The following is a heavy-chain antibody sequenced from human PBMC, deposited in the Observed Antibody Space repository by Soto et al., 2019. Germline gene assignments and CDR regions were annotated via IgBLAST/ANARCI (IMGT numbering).Heavy chain of an antibody. J-gene: IGHJ6*02. V-gene: IGHV3-23*01. CDR1: GFTFSSYA. CDR3: AFDRAYCSSTSCYRGYYYYYGMDV. D-gene: IGHD2-2*01. Sequence: VGSLRLSCAASGFTFSSYAMSWVRQAPGKGLEWVSAISGSGGSTYYADSVKGRFTISRDNSKDTLYLQMNSLRAEDTAVYYCAFDRAYCSSTSCYRGYYYYYGMDVWGQGTTVTVSS. CDR2: ISGSGGST.